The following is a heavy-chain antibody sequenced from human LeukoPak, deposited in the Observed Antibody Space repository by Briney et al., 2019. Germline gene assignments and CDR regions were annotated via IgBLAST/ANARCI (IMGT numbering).Heavy chain of an antibody. V-gene: IGHV3-30*02. J-gene: IGHJ3*02. Sequence: GGSLRLSCAASGFTFSSYGMHWVRQAPGKGLEWVAFIRYDGSNKYYADSVKGRFTISRDNSKNTLYLQMNSLRAEDTAVYYCAKSASYSAPLPRDAFDIWGQGTMVTVSS. CDR3: AKSASYSAPLPRDAFDI. D-gene: IGHD5-12*01. CDR1: GFTFSSYG. CDR2: IRYDGSNK.